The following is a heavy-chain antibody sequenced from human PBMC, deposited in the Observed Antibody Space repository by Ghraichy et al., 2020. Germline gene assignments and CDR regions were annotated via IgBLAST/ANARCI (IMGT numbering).Heavy chain of an antibody. J-gene: IGHJ4*02. CDR1: GFTFSSYW. Sequence: GGSLRLSCADSGFTFSSYWMSWVRQAPGKGLEWVANIKEDGSEKYYVDSVKGRFTISRDKAKSSLYLQMSSLSAEDTAVYYCARTWRAMAFDYWGQGSLVTVSS. CDR3: ARTWRAMAFDY. CDR2: IKEDGSEK. D-gene: IGHD5-18*01. V-gene: IGHV3-7*01.